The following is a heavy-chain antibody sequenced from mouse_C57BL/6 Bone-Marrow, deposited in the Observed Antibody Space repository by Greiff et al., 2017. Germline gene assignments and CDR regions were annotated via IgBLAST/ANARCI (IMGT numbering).Heavy chain of an antibody. CDR1: GYSFTGYY. V-gene: IGHV1-42*01. Sequence: VQLQESGPELVKPGASVKISCKASGYSFTGYYMNWVKQSPGKSLEWIGEINPSTGGTNYNQKFKAKATLTVDKSASTAYMQLKNLTSEDAAVDDYARTRYYGSSYYWYYWYQGNTRTVTS. CDR2: INPSTGGT. CDR3: ARTRYYGSSYYWYY. J-gene: IGHJ2*01. D-gene: IGHD1-1*01.